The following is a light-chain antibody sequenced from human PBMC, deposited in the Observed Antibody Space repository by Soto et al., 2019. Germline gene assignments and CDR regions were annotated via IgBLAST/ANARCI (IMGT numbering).Light chain of an antibody. CDR2: GAS. Sequence: EIVLTQSPGTLSLSPGERATLSCRASQSVSNNYLAWYQQKPGQAPRLLIYGASNRATGIPDRFSGSGSGTDFTLTISSLELEDFAVYYCQNSSTWPPVIPFGGGTKVDTK. CDR3: QNSSTWPPVIP. J-gene: IGKJ4*01. V-gene: IGKV3D-20*02. CDR1: QSVSNNY.